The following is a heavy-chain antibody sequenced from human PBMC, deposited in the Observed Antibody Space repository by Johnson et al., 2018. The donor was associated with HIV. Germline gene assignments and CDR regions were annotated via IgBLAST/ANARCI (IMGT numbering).Heavy chain of an antibody. CDR2: INSDGSST. Sequence: GQLVESGGGVVQPGRSLRLSCAAAGFTFDDYGMSWVRQAPGKGLVWVSRINSDGSSTSYADSVKGRFTISRDNSKNTLYLQMNSLRAEDTALYYCARQTLRAFDIWGQGTMVTVSS. V-gene: IGHV3-74*02. J-gene: IGHJ3*02. CDR3: ARQTLRAFDI. CDR1: GFTFDDYG.